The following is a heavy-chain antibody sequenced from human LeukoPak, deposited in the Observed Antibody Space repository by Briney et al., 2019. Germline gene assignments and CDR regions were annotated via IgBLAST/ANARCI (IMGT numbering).Heavy chain of an antibody. J-gene: IGHJ4*02. Sequence: GGSLRLSCAASGFTFSSYSMNWVRQAPGKGLEWVSYISSSGGSIYYADSVKGRFTISRDNAKNSLYLQMNSLRAEDTAIYYCAREGCSGGNCYIDYWGQGTLVTVSS. CDR3: AREGCSGGNCYIDY. D-gene: IGHD2-15*01. CDR2: ISSSGGSI. CDR1: GFTFSSYS. V-gene: IGHV3-48*04.